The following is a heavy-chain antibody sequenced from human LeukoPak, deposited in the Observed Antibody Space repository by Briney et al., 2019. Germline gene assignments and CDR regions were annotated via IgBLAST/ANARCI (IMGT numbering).Heavy chain of an antibody. CDR2: INHSGST. D-gene: IGHD2-8*01. CDR3: ARGVRYCTNGVCRPPFFDY. J-gene: IGHJ4*02. CDR1: GGSFSGYY. V-gene: IGHV4-34*01. Sequence: SETLSLTCAVYGGSFSGYYWSWIRQPPGKGLEWIGEINHSGSTNYNPPLKSRVTISVDTSKNQFSLKLSSVTAADTAVYYCARGVRYCTNGVCRPPFFDYWGQGTLVTVSS.